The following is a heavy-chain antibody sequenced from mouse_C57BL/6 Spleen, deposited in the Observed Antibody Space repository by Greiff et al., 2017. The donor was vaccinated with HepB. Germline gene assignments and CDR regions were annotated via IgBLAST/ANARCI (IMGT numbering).Heavy chain of an antibody. V-gene: IGHV3-6*01. CDR1: GYSITSGYY. J-gene: IGHJ2*01. CDR3: SYGLYFDY. D-gene: IGHD1-1*01. CDR2: ISYDGSN. Sequence: EVQLQQSGPGLVKPSQSLSLTCSVTGYSITSGYYWNWIRQFPGNKLEWMGYISYDGSNNYNPSLKNRISITRDTSKNQFFLKLNSVTTEDTATYYCSYGLYFDYWGQGTTLTVSS.